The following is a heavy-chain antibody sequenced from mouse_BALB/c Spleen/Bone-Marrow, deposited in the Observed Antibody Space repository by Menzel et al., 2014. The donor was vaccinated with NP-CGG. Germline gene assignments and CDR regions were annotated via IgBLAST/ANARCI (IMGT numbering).Heavy chain of an antibody. CDR2: IYPGDGDT. CDR3: ARSDGYRTMDY. J-gene: IGHJ4*01. D-gene: IGHD2-3*01. V-gene: IGHV1-82*01. Sequence: QVQLQQPGPELVKPGASVKISCKASGYAFSTSWMNWVKQRPGQGLEWIGRIYPGDGDTNYNGKFKGKATLTADKSSSTAYMQLSSLTSVDSAVYFCARSDGYRTMDYWGQGTSVTVSS. CDR1: GYAFSTSW.